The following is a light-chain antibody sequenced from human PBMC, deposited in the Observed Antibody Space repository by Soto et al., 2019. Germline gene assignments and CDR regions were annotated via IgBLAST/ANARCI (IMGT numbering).Light chain of an antibody. CDR3: CSHAGSSVV. CDR2: EVS. Sequence: QSALTQPASVSGSPGQSITISCTGTSTDVGRYNYVSWYQQHPDKAPKLVIYEVSNRPSGVSNRVSGSKSGNTASLTISGLQAEDEAEYYCCSHAGSSVVFGAGTKVSGL. CDR1: STDVGRYNY. V-gene: IGLV2-14*01. J-gene: IGLJ1*01.